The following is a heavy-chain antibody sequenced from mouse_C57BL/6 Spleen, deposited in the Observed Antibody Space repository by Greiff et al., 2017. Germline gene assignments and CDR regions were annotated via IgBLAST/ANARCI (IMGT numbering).Heavy chain of an antibody. Sequence: VQLQQPGAELVMPGASVKLSCKASGYTFTSYWMHWVKQRPGQGLEWIGEIDPSGSYTNYNQKFKGKSTLTVDKSSSTAYMQLSSLTSEDSAVYYCARSGEYDYAMDYWGQGTSVTVSS. D-gene: IGHD5-1*01. J-gene: IGHJ4*01. V-gene: IGHV1-69*01. CDR3: ARSGEYDYAMDY. CDR2: IDPSGSYT. CDR1: GYTFTSYW.